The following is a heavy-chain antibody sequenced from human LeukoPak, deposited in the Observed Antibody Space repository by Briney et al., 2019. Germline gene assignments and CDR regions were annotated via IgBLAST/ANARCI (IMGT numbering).Heavy chain of an antibody. CDR3: ARGWFGSGSYYYYYGMDI. Sequence: GGSLRLSCAASGFTFSSYSMNWVRQAPGKGLEWVSSISSSSYIYYADSVKGRFTISRDNAKNSLYLQMNSLRAEDTAVYYCARGWFGSGSYYYYYGMDIWGQGTTVTVSS. J-gene: IGHJ6*02. CDR1: GFTFSSYS. D-gene: IGHD3-10*01. CDR2: ISSSSYI. V-gene: IGHV3-21*01.